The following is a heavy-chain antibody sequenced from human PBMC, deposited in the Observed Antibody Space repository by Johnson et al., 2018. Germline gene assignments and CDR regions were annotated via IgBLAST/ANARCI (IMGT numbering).Heavy chain of an antibody. J-gene: IGHJ6*03. V-gene: IGHV3-15*01. D-gene: IGHD3-3*01. Sequence: VQLVESGGGVVQPGRSLRLSCAASGFTFSSYGMHWVRQAPGKGLEWVGRIKSKTDGGTTDYAAPVNGRFTISKDDSKNTRYLQKKSLKTEDTAVYYCAREYYDFWSGYSLYYYYYYMDVWGKGTTVTVSS. CDR2: IKSKTDGGTT. CDR3: AREYYDFWSGYSLYYYYYYMDV. CDR1: GFTFSSYG.